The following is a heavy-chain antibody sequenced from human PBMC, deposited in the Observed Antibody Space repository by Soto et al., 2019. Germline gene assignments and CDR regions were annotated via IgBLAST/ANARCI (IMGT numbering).Heavy chain of an antibody. CDR3: ARGRIANVVVVAATARGYYYMDV. J-gene: IGHJ6*03. D-gene: IGHD2-15*01. CDR2: IYYSGST. Sequence: SETLSLTCTVSGGSICSYYWSWIRQPPGKGLEWIGYIYYSGSTNYNPSLKSRVTISVDTSKNQFPLKLSSVTAADTAVYYCARGRIANVVVVAATARGYYYMDVWGKGTTVTVSS. CDR1: GGSICSYY. V-gene: IGHV4-59*01.